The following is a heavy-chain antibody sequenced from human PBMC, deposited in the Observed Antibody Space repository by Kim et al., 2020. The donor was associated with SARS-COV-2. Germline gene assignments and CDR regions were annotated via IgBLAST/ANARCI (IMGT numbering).Heavy chain of an antibody. CDR3: ASPQGITMVRGGPWYFSL. CDR2: IYYSGST. CDR1: GGSISSSSYY. D-gene: IGHD3-10*01. J-gene: IGHJ2*01. V-gene: IGHV4-39*01. Sequence: SETLSLTCTVSGGSISSSSYYWGWIRQPPGKGLEWIGSIYYSGSTYYNSSLKGRVTISVETSKNQFSLTLSSVTAAATAVYYCASPQGITMVRGGPWYFSLWGRGTLGTVSS.